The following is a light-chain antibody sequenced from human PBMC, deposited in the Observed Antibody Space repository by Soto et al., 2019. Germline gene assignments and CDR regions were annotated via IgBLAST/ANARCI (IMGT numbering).Light chain of an antibody. J-gene: IGKJ1*01. CDR1: QSISRW. Sequence: SQSISRWLAWSQQKPGKAPKLLIFDASSLESGVPSRFSGSGSGTEFTLTISSLQPDDFATYYCQQYSSYPWTFGQGTKVDIK. V-gene: IGKV1-5*01. CDR3: QQYSSYPWT. CDR2: DAS.